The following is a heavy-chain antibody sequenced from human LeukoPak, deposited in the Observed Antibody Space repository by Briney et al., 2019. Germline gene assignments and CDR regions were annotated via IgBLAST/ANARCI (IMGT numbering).Heavy chain of an antibody. CDR2: INHSGST. CDR1: GGSFSGYY. J-gene: IGHJ6*02. Sequence: SEALSLTCAVYGGSFSGYYWSWIRQPPGKGLEWIGEINHSGSTNYNPSLKSRVTISVDTSKNQFSLKLSSVTAADTAVYYCARGRSSSWADLYYYYGMDVWGRGTTVTVSS. D-gene: IGHD6-13*01. V-gene: IGHV4-34*01. CDR3: ARGRSSSWADLYYYYGMDV.